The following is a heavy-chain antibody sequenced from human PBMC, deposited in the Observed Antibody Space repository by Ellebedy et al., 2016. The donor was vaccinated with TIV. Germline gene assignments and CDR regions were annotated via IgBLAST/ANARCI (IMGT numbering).Heavy chain of an antibody. D-gene: IGHD5-18*01. Sequence: GESLKISCAASGFTFSSYGMHWVRQAPGKGLEWVAVIWYDGSNKYYADSVKGRFTISRDNSKNTLYLQMNSLRAEDTAVYYCARGWWNTAMELDYWGQGTLVTVSS. CDR3: ARGWWNTAMELDY. CDR2: IWYDGSNK. CDR1: GFTFSSYG. J-gene: IGHJ4*02. V-gene: IGHV3-33*01.